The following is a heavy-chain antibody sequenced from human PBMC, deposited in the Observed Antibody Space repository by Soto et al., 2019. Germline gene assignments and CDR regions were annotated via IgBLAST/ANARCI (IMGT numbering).Heavy chain of an antibody. J-gene: IGHJ6*02. CDR2: INPNSGGT. V-gene: IGHV1-2*04. Sequence: QVQLVQSGAEVKKPGASVKVSCKASGYTFTGYYMHWVRQAPGQGLEWMGWINPNSGGTNYAQKFQGWVTMTRDTSISTAYMELSRLRSDDTAVYYCAREDSSSWSRGYYYYYYGMDVWGQGTTVTVSS. CDR3: AREDSSSWSRGYYYYYYGMDV. CDR1: GYTFTGYY. D-gene: IGHD6-13*01.